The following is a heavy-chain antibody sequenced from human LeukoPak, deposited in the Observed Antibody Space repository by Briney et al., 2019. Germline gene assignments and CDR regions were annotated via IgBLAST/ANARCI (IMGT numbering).Heavy chain of an antibody. D-gene: IGHD1-26*01. V-gene: IGHV3-30*04. CDR3: ARDFSGASRIDY. J-gene: IGHJ4*02. CDR1: GFIFKTYA. CDR2: VSNDAYNK. Sequence: GGSLRLSCAASGFIFKTYAMHWVRQAPGKGLEWVAVVSNDAYNKYYADSVKGRFTISRDNSKNTLYLQMNSLRAEDTALYYCARDFSGASRIDYWGQGTLVTVSS.